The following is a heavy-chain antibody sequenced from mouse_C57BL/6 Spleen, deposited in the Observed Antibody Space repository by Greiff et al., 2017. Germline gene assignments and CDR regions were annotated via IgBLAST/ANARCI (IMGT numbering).Heavy chain of an antibody. J-gene: IGHJ3*01. CDR2: IDPEDGDT. CDR1: GFNFNGYY. D-gene: IGHD2-1*01. CDR3: TADGNYVAWFAY. Sequence: VQLQQSGAELVRPGASVKLSCTASGFNFNGYYMHWVKQRPEQGLEWIGRIDPEDGDTDYAPKFQGKATLTVDTSSNTAYLQLSSLTSEDSAVYESTADGNYVAWFAYWGQGTLVTVSA. V-gene: IGHV14-1*01.